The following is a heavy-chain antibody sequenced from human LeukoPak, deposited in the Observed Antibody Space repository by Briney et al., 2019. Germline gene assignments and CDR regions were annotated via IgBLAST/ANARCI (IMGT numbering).Heavy chain of an antibody. Sequence: GGPLRLSCVASGFIFSSYWMHWVRQAPGKGLVWVSRIKTDGSTTDYADSVKGRFTISRDNAENTLYLQMNSLRPEDTAVYFCVRGPAAMGWFDPWGQGTLVTVSS. J-gene: IGHJ5*02. CDR3: VRGPAAMGWFDP. CDR1: GFIFSSYW. D-gene: IGHD2-2*01. CDR2: IKTDGSTT. V-gene: IGHV3-74*01.